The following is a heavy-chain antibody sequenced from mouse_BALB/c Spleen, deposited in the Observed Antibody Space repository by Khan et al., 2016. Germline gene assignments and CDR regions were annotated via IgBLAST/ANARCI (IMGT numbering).Heavy chain of an antibody. V-gene: IGHV3-1*02. CDR2: IHYSGST. J-gene: IGHJ3*01. CDR3: ARYYYGGAPWFAY. D-gene: IGHD1-1*01. Sequence: EVQLQESGPDLVKPSQSLSLTCTVTGFSITSDYSWHWIRQFPGNKLEWMGYIHYSGSTNYNPSLKSRISITRCTSKNQFFLQLISVTTEDTATFYCARYYYGGAPWFAYWGQGTLVTVSA. CDR1: GFSITSDYS.